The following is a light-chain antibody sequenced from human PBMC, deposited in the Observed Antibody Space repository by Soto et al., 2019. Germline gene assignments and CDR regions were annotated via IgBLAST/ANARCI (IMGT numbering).Light chain of an antibody. J-gene: IGLJ1*01. CDR2: EVT. CDR3: ISYAGSNNYV. Sequence: QSVLTQPASVSGSPGQSITISCTGTSRDIGTSNLVSWYQQYPGKAPKLMIYEVTKRPSGVSYRFSGSKSGNTASLTVSGLQAEDEADYYCISYAGSNNYVFGTGTKVPS. V-gene: IGLV2-14*02. CDR1: SRDIGTSNL.